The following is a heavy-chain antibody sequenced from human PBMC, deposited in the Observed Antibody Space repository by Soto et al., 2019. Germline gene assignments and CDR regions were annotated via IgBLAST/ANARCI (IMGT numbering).Heavy chain of an antibody. CDR2: ISGSGGST. Sequence: GGALRLSCAASGFTFSSYAMSWVRQAPGKGLEWVSAISGSGGSTYYADSVKGRFTISRDNSKNTLYLQMNSLRAEVTAVYYCSKQRMTTNYFDYWGQGTLVTVSS. CDR3: SKQRMTTNYFDY. CDR1: GFTFSSYA. V-gene: IGHV3-23*01. J-gene: IGHJ4*02. D-gene: IGHD4-17*01.